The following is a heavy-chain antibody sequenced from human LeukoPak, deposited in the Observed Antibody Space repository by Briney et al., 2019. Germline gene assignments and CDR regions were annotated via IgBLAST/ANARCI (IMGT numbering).Heavy chain of an antibody. CDR2: IQNNASTR. D-gene: IGHD2-21*01. CDR3: ARELSQIVWGGLDY. Sequence: GGSLRLSCTASGFIFSHYGMHWVRQAPGKGLEWVAVIQNNASTRNYVDSVKGRFTISRDNSENTVFLQMDSLRVEDTAVYYCARELSQIVWGGLDYGGQGTLVSVSS. J-gene: IGHJ4*02. V-gene: IGHV3-33*05. CDR1: GFIFSHYG.